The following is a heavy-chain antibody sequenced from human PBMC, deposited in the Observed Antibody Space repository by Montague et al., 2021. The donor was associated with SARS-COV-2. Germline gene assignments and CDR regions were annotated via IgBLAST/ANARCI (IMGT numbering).Heavy chain of an antibody. CDR1: GGSISSSNYY. Sequence: SETLSLTCTVSGGSISSSNYYWDWIRQPPGKGLEWIGSIDDSGSTYYXPSLKSRVTISVDTSKNHFSLKLSSVTAADTAVYYCARRGRKLLPVATTIGGFDIWGQGTMVTVSS. CDR2: IDDSGST. CDR3: ARRGRKLLPVATTIGGFDI. D-gene: IGHD5-12*01. J-gene: IGHJ3*02. V-gene: IGHV4-39*02.